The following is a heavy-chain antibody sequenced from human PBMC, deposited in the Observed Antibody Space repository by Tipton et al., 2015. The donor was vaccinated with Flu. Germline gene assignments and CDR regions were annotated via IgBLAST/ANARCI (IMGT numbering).Heavy chain of an antibody. CDR2: IYTSGST. V-gene: IGHV4-4*07. Sequence: TLSLTCTVSGGSISSYYWSWIRQPAGKGLEWIGRIYTSGSTNYNPSLKSRVTMSVDTPKNQFSLKLSSATAADTAVYYCARDGWLRGFDYWGQGTLVTVSS. CDR3: ARDGWLRGFDY. J-gene: IGHJ4*02. CDR1: GGSISSYY. D-gene: IGHD3-10*01.